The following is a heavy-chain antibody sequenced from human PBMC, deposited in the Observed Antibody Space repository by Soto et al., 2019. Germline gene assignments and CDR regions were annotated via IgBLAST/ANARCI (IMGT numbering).Heavy chain of an antibody. CDR3: ARDGGYSYGYNYYYYGMDV. Sequence: GGSLRHSCAASGFTFSSYGMHWVRQAPGKGLEWVAVIWYDGSNKYYADSVKGRFTISRDNSKNTLYLQMNSLRAEDTAVYYCARDGGYSYGYNYYYYGMDVWGQGTTVTVSS. CDR1: GFTFSSYG. J-gene: IGHJ6*02. V-gene: IGHV3-33*01. D-gene: IGHD5-18*01. CDR2: IWYDGSNK.